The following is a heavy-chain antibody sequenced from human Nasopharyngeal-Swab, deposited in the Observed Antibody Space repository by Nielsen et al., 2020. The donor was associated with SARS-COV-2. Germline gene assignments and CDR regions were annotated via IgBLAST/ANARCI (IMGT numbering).Heavy chain of an antibody. V-gene: IGHV3-23*01. Sequence: GESLKISCAASGFTFSSYAMNWVRQAPGKGLEWVSAISRTYSTYYADSVRGRFTVSRDNSKNTLYLQMSSLRAEDTAVYYCATNNDYRFENWGQGTLVSVSS. J-gene: IGHJ4*02. CDR1: GFTFSSYA. D-gene: IGHD4-11*01. CDR3: ATNNDYRFEN. CDR2: ISRTYST.